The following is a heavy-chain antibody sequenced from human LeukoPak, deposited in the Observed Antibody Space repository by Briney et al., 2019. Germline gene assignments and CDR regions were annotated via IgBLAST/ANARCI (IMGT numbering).Heavy chain of an antibody. CDR2: IGSSGTNI. Sequence: PGGSLRLSCAASGFTFSSYEMNWVRQAPGKGLEWVSYIGSSGTNIYYADSVKGRFTISRDNAKNSLYLQMNSLRAEDTAVYYCARHNYYGSGNPTRGAFDIWGQGTMVTVSS. CDR3: ARHNYYGSGNPTRGAFDI. CDR1: GFTFSSYE. V-gene: IGHV3-48*03. D-gene: IGHD3-10*01. J-gene: IGHJ3*02.